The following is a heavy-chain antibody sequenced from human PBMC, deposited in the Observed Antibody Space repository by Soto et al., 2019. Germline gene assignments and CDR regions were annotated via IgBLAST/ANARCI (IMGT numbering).Heavy chain of an antibody. CDR3: ARARWELPLESFDY. CDR1: GYTFTNFG. J-gene: IGHJ4*02. CDR2: ISAYNGNT. V-gene: IGHV1-18*01. D-gene: IGHD1-26*01. Sequence: QVQLVQSGAEVKKPGASVKVSCKASGYTFTNFGVSWVRQAPGQGLEWMGWISAYNGNTNYAQKLQDRVTMNTDTSTSTAYMELRSLRSDDTAVYYCARARWELPLESFDYWGQGTLVTVSS.